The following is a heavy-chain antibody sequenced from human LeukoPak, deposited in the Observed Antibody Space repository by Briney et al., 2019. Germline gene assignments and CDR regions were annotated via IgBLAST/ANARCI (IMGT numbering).Heavy chain of an antibody. J-gene: IGHJ1*01. Sequence: GGSLRLSCAVSGFAFSSYAMNWVRQAPGKGLEWVSSITSTSSYIYYADSVKGRFTISRDNAKNSLYLQMNNLRPDDTAFYYCAKAPPYYSDSSGYFQHWGQGTLVTVSS. V-gene: IGHV3-21*04. CDR3: AKAPPYYSDSSGYFQH. CDR2: ITSTSSYI. D-gene: IGHD3-22*01. CDR1: GFAFSSYA.